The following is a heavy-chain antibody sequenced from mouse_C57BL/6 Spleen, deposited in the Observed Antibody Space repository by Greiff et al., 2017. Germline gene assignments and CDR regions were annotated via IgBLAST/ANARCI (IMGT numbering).Heavy chain of an antibody. J-gene: IGHJ4*01. CDR2: IYPRSGNT. CDR1: GYTFTSYS. D-gene: IGHD1-1*01. Sequence: VQLVESGAELARPGASVKLSCKASGYTFTSYSISWVTQRTGQGLEWIGEIYPRSGNTYYNEKFKGKATLTADKSSSTAYMELRSLTSEDAAVYFCARTVVATRYAMDYWGQGTSVTVSS. CDR3: ARTVVATRYAMDY. V-gene: IGHV1-81*01.